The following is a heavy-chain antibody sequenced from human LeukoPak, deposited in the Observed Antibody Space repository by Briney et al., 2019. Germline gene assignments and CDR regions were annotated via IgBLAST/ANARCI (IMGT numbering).Heavy chain of an antibody. CDR1: GFTVITND. Sequence: PGGSLRLSRAASGFTVITNDMTWVRQAPGKGLDWVSVLYSDGNTKYADSVQGRFTISRDNSKNTLYLEMNSLSPDDTAVYYCARGVEPLAANTLAYWGQGTLVTVSS. J-gene: IGHJ4*02. D-gene: IGHD1-14*01. CDR3: ARGVEPLAANTLAY. CDR2: LYSDGNT. V-gene: IGHV3-53*01.